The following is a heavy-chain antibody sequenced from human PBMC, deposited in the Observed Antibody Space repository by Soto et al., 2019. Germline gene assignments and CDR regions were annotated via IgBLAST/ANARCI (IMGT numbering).Heavy chain of an antibody. J-gene: IGHJ4*02. V-gene: IGHV3-11*01. CDR2: ISSGSTI. CDR3: AKGTYYYGSAPYYFDY. CDR1: GFTFSDYY. D-gene: IGHD3-10*01. Sequence: GGSLRLSCAASGFTFSDYYMSWIRQAPGKGLEWVSYISSGSTIYYADSVKGRFTISRDNAKNSLYLQMNSLRAEDTAVYYCAKGTYYYGSAPYYFDYWGQGTLVTVSS.